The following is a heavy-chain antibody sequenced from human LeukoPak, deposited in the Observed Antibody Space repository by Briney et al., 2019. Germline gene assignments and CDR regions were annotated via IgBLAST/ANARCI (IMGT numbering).Heavy chain of an antibody. J-gene: IGHJ4*02. CDR1: GGTFSSYA. Sequence: PVKVSCKASGGTFSSYAISWVRQAPGQGLEWMGRIIPIFGIANYAQKFQGRVTITADKSTSTAYMELSSLRSEDTAVYYCARDLGYCSGGSCPVYWGQGTLVTVSS. D-gene: IGHD2-15*01. CDR3: ARDLGYCSGGSCPVY. CDR2: IIPIFGIA. V-gene: IGHV1-69*04.